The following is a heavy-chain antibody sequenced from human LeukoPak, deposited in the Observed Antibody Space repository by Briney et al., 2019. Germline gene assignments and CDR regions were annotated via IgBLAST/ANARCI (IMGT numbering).Heavy chain of an antibody. CDR2: INHSGST. Sequence: SETLSLTCAVYGGSFSGYYWSWIRQPPGKGLEWIGEINHSGSTNYNPSLKSRVTISVDPSKNQFSLKLSSVTAADTAVYYCARVRGSSLWFTLGGFDPWGKGTLVTVSS. V-gene: IGHV4-34*01. J-gene: IGHJ5*02. D-gene: IGHD3-10*01. CDR1: GGSFSGYY. CDR3: ARVRGSSLWFTLGGFDP.